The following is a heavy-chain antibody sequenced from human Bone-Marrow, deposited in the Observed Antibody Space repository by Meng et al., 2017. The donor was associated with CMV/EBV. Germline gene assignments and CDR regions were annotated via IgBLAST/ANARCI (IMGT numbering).Heavy chain of an antibody. CDR3: AKESTAIAVVSNWFDS. V-gene: IGHV3-23*01. CDR2: ISGSGGST. CDR1: GFTFSNSA. D-gene: IGHD3-22*01. J-gene: IGHJ5*01. Sequence: SGFTFSNSAMSWFRQAPGKGLEWVSVISGSGGSTYYADSVKGRFTISRDNSKNTLYLQMNSLRVEDTAVYYCAKESTAIAVVSNWFDSWGQGTLVTVSS.